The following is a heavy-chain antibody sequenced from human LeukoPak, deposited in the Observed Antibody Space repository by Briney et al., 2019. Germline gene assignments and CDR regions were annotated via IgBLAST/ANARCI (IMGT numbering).Heavy chain of an antibody. CDR3: AIVRADGRIDY. CDR2: INHSGST. J-gene: IGHJ4*02. V-gene: IGHV4-34*01. CDR1: GGSFRGYY. Sequence: PSETLSLTCAVYGGSFRGYYWSWIRQPPGEGLEWIGEINHSGSTNYNPSLKSRVTISVDTSKNQFSLKLSSVTAADTAVYYCAIVRADGRIDYWGQGTLVTVSS. D-gene: IGHD3-10*01.